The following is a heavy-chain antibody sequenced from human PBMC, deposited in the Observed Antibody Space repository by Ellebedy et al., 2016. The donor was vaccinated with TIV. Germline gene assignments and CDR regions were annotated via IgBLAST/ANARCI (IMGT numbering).Heavy chain of an antibody. CDR3: AAGNGWLDF. V-gene: IGHV4-59*08. D-gene: IGHD2-8*01. CDR1: GCPISSYF. Sequence: MPSETLSLTCTVSGCPISSYFWSWRLQSPVKELESFGYVFYNGSTNYDPSFKSRVSMSADTSKNQFSLKLKSVTPADTPVYYGAAGNGWLDFWGPGILVTVSS. J-gene: IGHJ5*01. CDR2: VFYNGST.